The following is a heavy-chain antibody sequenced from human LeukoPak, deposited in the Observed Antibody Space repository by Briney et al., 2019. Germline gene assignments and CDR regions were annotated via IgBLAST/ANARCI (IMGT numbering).Heavy chain of an antibody. J-gene: IGHJ6*03. CDR2: FDPEDGET. CDR1: GYTLTELS. D-gene: IGHD3-10*01. Sequence: ASVKVSCKVSGYTLTELSMHWVRQAPGKGLEWMGGFDPEDGETIYAQKFQGRVTMTEDTSTDTAYMELSSLRSEDTAVYYCATDKLGVRGVRYYMDVWGKGTTVTVSS. CDR3: ATDKLGVRGVRYYMDV. V-gene: IGHV1-24*01.